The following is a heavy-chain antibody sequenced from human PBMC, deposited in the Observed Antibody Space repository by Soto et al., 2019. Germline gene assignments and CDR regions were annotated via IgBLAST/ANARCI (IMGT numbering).Heavy chain of an antibody. Sequence: GASVKVSCKASGVTFTNYAINWVRQAPGQGLEWMGWISAYNGNTNYAQKLQGRVTMTTDTSTSTAYMELSRLRSDDTAVYYCARDLLRITMVRGAQSYYYYGMDVWGQGTTVTVSS. CDR1: GVTFTNYA. CDR2: ISAYNGNT. D-gene: IGHD3-10*01. V-gene: IGHV1-18*01. CDR3: ARDLLRITMVRGAQSYYYYGMDV. J-gene: IGHJ6*02.